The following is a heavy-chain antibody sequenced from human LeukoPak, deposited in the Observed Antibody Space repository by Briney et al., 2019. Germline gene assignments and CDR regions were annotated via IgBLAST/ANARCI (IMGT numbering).Heavy chain of an antibody. Sequence: NPGGSLRLSCAASGFTFSSYSMNWVRQAPGKGLEWVSSISSSSSYIYYADSVKGRFTISRDNAKNSLYLQMNSLRAEDTAVYYCARELIGAKFLVAFDIWGQGTMVTVSS. J-gene: IGHJ3*02. CDR2: ISSSSSYI. CDR1: GFTFSSYS. V-gene: IGHV3-21*01. D-gene: IGHD7-27*01. CDR3: ARELIGAKFLVAFDI.